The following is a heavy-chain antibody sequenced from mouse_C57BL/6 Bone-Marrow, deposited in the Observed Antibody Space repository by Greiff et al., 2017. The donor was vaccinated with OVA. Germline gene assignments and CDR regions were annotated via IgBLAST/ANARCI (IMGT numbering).Heavy chain of an antibody. D-gene: IGHD1-1*01. V-gene: IGHV14-4*01. CDR1: GFNIKDDY. CDR2: IDPENGDT. J-gene: IGHJ3*01. CDR3: TTLCQAWFAY. Sequence: VQLKESGAELVRPGASVKLSCTASGFNIKDDYMHWVKQRPEQGLEWIGWIDPENGDTEYDSKFQGKATITADTSSITAYLQLSSLTSEDAAVYYCTTLCQAWFAYWGQGTLVTVSA.